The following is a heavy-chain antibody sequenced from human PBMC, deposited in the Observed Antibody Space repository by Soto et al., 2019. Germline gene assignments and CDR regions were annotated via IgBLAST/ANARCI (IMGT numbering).Heavy chain of an antibody. CDR2: IGASGVDT. Sequence: PGGSLRLSCAASGFTFRSYPMSWVRQAPGKGLEWVSAIGASGVDTYYSESVEGRFTISRDNSKNTLYLQMNSLRAEDTAIYYCAKKRSLHKAPFDYWGQGTLVTVSS. CDR3: AKKRSLHKAPFDY. V-gene: IGHV3-23*01. D-gene: IGHD1-1*01. CDR1: GFTFRSYP. J-gene: IGHJ4*02.